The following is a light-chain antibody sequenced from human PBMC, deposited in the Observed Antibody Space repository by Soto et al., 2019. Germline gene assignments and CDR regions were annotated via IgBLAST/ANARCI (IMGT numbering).Light chain of an antibody. J-gene: IGKJ1*01. CDR2: GAS. CDR1: QSVSSN. CDR3: QQYNHWPT. V-gene: IGKV3-15*01. Sequence: IVVTNSPDTLSVSPGERATLSCRASQSVSSNLAWYQQKPGQAPRLLIYGASTRATGIPVRFRGSGSGTEVILTISSLQSEDFAVQSCQQYNHWPTFGQGTKVDIK.